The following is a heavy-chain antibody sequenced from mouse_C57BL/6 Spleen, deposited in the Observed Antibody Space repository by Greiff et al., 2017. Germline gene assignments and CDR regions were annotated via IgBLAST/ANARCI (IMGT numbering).Heavy chain of an antibody. D-gene: IGHD1-1*01. CDR2: IYPGDGDT. J-gene: IGHJ3*01. Sequence: QVHVKQSGPELVKPGASVKISCKASGYAFSSSWMNWVKQRPGKGLEWIGRIYPGDGDTNYNGKFTGKATLTADKSSRTAYMQLSSLPSEDSAVYFCARNDGSSYYWFAYWGQGTLVTVSA. V-gene: IGHV1-82*01. CDR3: ARNDGSSYYWFAY. CDR1: GYAFSSSW.